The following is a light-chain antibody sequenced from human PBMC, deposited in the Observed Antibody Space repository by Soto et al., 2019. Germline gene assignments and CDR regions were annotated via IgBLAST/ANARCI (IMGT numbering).Light chain of an antibody. V-gene: IGKV3-15*01. CDR3: QLYNNCPRT. J-gene: IGKJ1*01. CDR1: QSVSSN. CDR2: GAS. Sequence: EIVMTQSPATLSVSPGERATLSCRASQSVSSNLAWYQQKPGQAPRLLIYGASTRATGIPARFSGSGSGTEFTLTISSLQSEDFAVYSCQLYNNCPRTFVQVTKVDIK.